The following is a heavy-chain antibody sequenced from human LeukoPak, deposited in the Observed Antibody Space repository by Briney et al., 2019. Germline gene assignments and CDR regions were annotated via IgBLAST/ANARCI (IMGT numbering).Heavy chain of an antibody. Sequence: SSVEVSCKASGGTFRSYTIGWVRQAPGQGLEWMGRIIPILGIANYAQKFQGRVTITADKSTSTAYMELSSLRSEDTAVYYCARDRTPIVVVPAAIPCLSGWGQGTLVTVSS. CDR2: IIPILGIA. CDR1: GGTFRSYT. D-gene: IGHD2-2*02. V-gene: IGHV1-69*04. CDR3: ARDRTPIVVVPAAIPCLSG. J-gene: IGHJ4*02.